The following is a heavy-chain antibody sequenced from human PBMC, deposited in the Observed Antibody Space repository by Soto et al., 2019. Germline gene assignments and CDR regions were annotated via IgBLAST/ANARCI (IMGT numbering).Heavy chain of an antibody. CDR3: AGLDTSMVKTPGY. Sequence: ASVKVSCKASGYTFTSYAMHWVRQAPGQRLEWMGLINASNGSTKYSQKFQGRVTMTRDTSTSTVYMDLSSLRTEDTAVYYCAGLDTSMVKTPGYWGQGTLVTVSS. CDR2: INASNGST. D-gene: IGHD5-18*01. V-gene: IGHV1-3*01. J-gene: IGHJ4*02. CDR1: GYTFTSYA.